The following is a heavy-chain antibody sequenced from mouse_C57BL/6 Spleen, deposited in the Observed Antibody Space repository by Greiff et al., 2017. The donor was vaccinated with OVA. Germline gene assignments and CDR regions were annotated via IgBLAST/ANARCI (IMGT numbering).Heavy chain of an antibody. CDR2: IYPGDGDT. D-gene: IGHD2-4*01. CDR3: ARKGDYLNYFDY. Sequence: VQLQESGPELVKPGASVKISCKASGYAFSSSWMNWVKQRPGKGLEWIGRIYPGDGDTNYNGKFKGKATLTADKSSSTAYMPLSSLTSEDSAVYFCARKGDYLNYFDYWGQGTTLTVSS. CDR1: GYAFSSSW. J-gene: IGHJ2*01. V-gene: IGHV1-82*01.